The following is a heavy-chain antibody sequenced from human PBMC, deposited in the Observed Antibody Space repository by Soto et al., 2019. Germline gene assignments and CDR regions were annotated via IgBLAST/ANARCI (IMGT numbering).Heavy chain of an antibody. V-gene: IGHV3-33*01. CDR2: IWYDGSNK. D-gene: IGHD3-22*01. CDR1: GFTFSSYG. CDR3: ARGMRYDSSDAFDI. J-gene: IGHJ3*02. Sequence: SLRLSCAASGFTFSSYGMHWVRQAPGKGLEWVAVIWYDGSNKYYADSVKGRFTISRDNSKNTLYLQMNSLRAEDTAVYYCARGMRYDSSDAFDIWGQGTMVTVSS.